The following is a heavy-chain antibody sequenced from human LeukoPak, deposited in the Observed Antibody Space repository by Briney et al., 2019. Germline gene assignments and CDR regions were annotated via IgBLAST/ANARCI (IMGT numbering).Heavy chain of an antibody. CDR2: IYYSGST. J-gene: IGHJ4*02. Sequence: SETLSHTCTVSGGSISSYYWSWIRQPPGKGLEWIGYIYYSGSTNYNPSLKSRVTISVDTSKNQFSLKLSSVTAADTAVYYCARASPTRDGVVIPADYWGQGTLVTVSS. CDR3: ARASPTRDGVVIPADY. CDR1: GGSISSYY. V-gene: IGHV4-59*01. D-gene: IGHD3-3*01.